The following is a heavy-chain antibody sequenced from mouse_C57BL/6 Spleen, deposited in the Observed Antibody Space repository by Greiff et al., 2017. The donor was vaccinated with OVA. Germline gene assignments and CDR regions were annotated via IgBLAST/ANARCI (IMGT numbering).Heavy chain of an antibody. CDR3: ASSTRVVATKFDD. J-gene: IGHJ2*01. CDR1: GFNITNTY. D-gene: IGHD1-1*01. V-gene: IGHV14-3*01. Sequence: VQLQQSVAELVMPGASVKLSCTASGFNITNTYMHWVKQRPEQGLEWIGKIDPSDGNTKYAPKFQGKSTLTADTSSNTAYLQLSSLTSEDTAICESASSTRVVATKFDDWGKGTTLTVSS. CDR2: IDPSDGNT.